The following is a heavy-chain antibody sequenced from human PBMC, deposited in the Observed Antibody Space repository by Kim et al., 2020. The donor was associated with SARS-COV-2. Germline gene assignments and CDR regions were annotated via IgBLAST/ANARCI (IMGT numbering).Heavy chain of an antibody. CDR1: GFTFSSYG. V-gene: IGHV3-30*18. CDR3: AKARSLVYYYGMDV. J-gene: IGHJ6*02. CDR2: ISYDGSNK. Sequence: GGSLRLSCAASGFTFSSYGMHWVRQAPGKGLELVAVISYDGSNKYYADSVKGRFTISRDNSKNTLYLQMNSLRAEDMAVYYCAKARSLVYYYGMDVWGQG.